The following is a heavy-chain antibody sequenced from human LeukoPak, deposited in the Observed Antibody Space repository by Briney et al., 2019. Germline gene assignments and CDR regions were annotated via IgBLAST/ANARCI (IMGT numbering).Heavy chain of an antibody. D-gene: IGHD2-2*01. CDR3: ARGGTSWTLPNDY. CDR2: ITSSSSYI. CDR1: GFTFNNYA. J-gene: IGHJ4*02. Sequence: PGGSLRLSCAASGFTFNNYAMNWVRQAPGKGLEWVSSITSSSSYIYYADSVKGRFTISRDNAKNSLYLQMNSLRAEDTAVYYCARGGTSWTLPNDYWGQGTLVTVS. V-gene: IGHV3-21*01.